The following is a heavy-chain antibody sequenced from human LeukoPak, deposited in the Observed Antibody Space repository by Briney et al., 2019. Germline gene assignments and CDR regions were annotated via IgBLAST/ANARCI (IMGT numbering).Heavy chain of an antibody. CDR3: ARAGYSSGWYEGPNWYFDL. J-gene: IGHJ2*01. V-gene: IGHV1-2*02. CDR1: GYTFTGYY. CDR2: INPNSGGT. D-gene: IGHD6-19*01. Sequence: ASVKVSCKASGYTFTGYYMHWVRQAPGQGLEWMGWINPNSGGTNYAQKFQGRVTMTRDTSISTAYMELSRLRSDDTAVYYCARAGYSSGWYEGPNWYFDLWGRGTLVTVSS.